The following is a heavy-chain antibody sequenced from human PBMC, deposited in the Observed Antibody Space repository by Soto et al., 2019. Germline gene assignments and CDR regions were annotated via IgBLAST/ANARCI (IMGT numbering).Heavy chain of an antibody. CDR3: VMVDNYVTPTPQDV. D-gene: IGHD3-16*01. Sequence: QVQLVQSGDEVKKPGASVKVSCKASGYIFVNYGIAWVRQAPGQGLELMGWISPYTGNTHSATKVQGRLTMTTDTSTSTAYMDLGSLTSADTAVYYCVMVDNYVTPTPQDVWGQGTTVTVSS. J-gene: IGHJ6*02. CDR2: ISPYTGNT. V-gene: IGHV1-18*01. CDR1: GYIFVNYG.